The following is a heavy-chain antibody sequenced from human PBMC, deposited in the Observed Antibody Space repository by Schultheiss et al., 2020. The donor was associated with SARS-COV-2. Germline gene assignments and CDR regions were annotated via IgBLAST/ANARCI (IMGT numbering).Heavy chain of an antibody. J-gene: IGHJ3*02. CDR1: DGSFSDYY. CDR2: INHSGST. D-gene: IGHD3-22*01. V-gene: IGHV4-34*01. CDR3: ARDYYDSGYAFDI. Sequence: SETLSLTCAVSDGSFSDYYWTWIRQPPGKGLEWIGEINHSGSTNYNPSLKSRVTISVDTSKNQFSLKLSSVTAADTAVYYCARDYYDSGYAFDIWGQGTMVTVSS.